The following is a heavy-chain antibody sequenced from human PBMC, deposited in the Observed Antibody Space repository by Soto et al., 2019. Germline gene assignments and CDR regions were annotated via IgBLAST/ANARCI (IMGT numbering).Heavy chain of an antibody. CDR1: GGTFSSYA. J-gene: IGHJ4*02. D-gene: IGHD3-22*01. CDR3: ARDLYYYDSSGYYIDY. V-gene: IGHV1-69*06. CDR2: IIPIFGTA. Sequence: GASVKVSCKASGGTFSSYAISWVRQAPGQGLEWMGGIIPIFGTANYAQKFQGRVTITADKSTSTAYMELSSLRSEDTAVYYCARDLYYYDSSGYYIDYWGQGTLVTVSS.